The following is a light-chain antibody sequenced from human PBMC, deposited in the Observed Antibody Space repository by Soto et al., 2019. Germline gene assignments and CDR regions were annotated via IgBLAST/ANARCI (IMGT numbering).Light chain of an antibody. V-gene: IGLV1-44*01. CDR3: AAWEDSLNGPVV. CDR1: SSNIGSNT. Sequence: QSVLTQPPSASGTPGQRVTISCSGSSSNIGSNTVNWYQQLPGTAPKLLIYSNNQRPSGVPDRFSGSKSGTSASLAISGLESEDDADYYCAAWEDSLNGPVVFGGGTKLTGL. J-gene: IGLJ2*01. CDR2: SNN.